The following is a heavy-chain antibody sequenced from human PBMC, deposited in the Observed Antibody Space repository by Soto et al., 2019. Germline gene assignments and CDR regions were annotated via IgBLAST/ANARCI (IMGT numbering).Heavy chain of an antibody. CDR3: AHRPSYCSGGSCYSGFDY. CDR1: GFSLSTSGVG. J-gene: IGHJ4*02. Sequence: QITLKESGPPLVKPTQTLTLTCTFSGFSLSTSGVGVGWIRQPPGKALEWLALIYWDDDKRYSPSLKSRLTITKHTSKNQVVLTMTNMDPVDTATYYCAHRPSYCSGGSCYSGFDYWGQGTLVTVSS. D-gene: IGHD2-15*01. CDR2: IYWDDDK. V-gene: IGHV2-5*02.